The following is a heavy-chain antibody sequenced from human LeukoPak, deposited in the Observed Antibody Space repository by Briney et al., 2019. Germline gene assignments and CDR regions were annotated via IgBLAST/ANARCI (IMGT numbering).Heavy chain of an antibody. J-gene: IGHJ4*02. CDR3: AKDWKPPNYYDSSGYYLETFDY. CDR1: GFTFSSYG. D-gene: IGHD3-22*01. CDR2: ISGSGGST. V-gene: IGHV3-23*01. Sequence: HPGGTLRLSCAASGFTFSSYGMSWVRQAPGKGLEWVSAISGSGGSTYYADSVKGRFTISRDNSKNTLYLQMNSLRAEDTAVYYCAKDWKPPNYYDSSGYYLETFDYWGQGTLVTVSS.